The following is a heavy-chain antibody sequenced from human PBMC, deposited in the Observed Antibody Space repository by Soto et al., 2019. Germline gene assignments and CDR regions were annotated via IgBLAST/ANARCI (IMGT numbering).Heavy chain of an antibody. CDR2: ISDSGSNT. CDR1: GFKISSSS. Sequence: PGGSLRLSCAAFGFKISSSSTNWVRQAPGRGLEWVAYISDSGSNTLYADSVKGRFTVSRDTAKNTLYLQMNSLRVEDTAVYYCARAPVGHFDYWGQGTQVTVSS. CDR3: ARAPVGHFDY. J-gene: IGHJ4*02. V-gene: IGHV3-48*01.